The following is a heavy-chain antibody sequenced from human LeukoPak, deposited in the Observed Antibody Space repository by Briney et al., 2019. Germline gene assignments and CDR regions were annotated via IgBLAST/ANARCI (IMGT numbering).Heavy chain of an antibody. CDR1: GGSISSYY. CDR2: IYYIGST. D-gene: IGHD3-10*01. J-gene: IGHJ6*02. CDR3: ARDLWGSGSTYYYYGMDV. V-gene: IGHV4-59*01. Sequence: SETLSLTCTVSGGSISSYYWSWIRQPPGKGLEWIGYIYYIGSTNYNPSLESRVTISVDTSKNQFSLKLSSVTAADTAVYYCARDLWGSGSTYYYYGMDVWGQGTTVTVSS.